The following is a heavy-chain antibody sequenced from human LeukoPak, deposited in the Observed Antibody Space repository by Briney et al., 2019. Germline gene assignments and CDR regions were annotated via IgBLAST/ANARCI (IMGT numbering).Heavy chain of an antibody. J-gene: IGHJ4*02. CDR2: IHYTGST. CDR1: GGSMSGYY. CDR3: TRGRWELPV. Sequence: PSETLSFTCTVSGGSMSGYYWTWIRQSPGKGLEWIGYIHYTGSTDSNPSLKSRVTISIDTSKNQFSLRLNSVTAADTAVYYCTRGRWELPVWGQGTLVTVSS. V-gene: IGHV4-59*01. D-gene: IGHD1-26*01.